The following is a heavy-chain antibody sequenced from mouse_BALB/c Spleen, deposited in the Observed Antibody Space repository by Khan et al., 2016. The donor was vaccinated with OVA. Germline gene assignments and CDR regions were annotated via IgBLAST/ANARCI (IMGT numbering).Heavy chain of an antibody. CDR2: NLPGSGST. J-gene: IGHJ1*01. CDR1: GYTFSSYW. CDR3: ARYGNHGYFDV. D-gene: IGHD2-1*01. V-gene: IGHV1-9*01. Sequence: VQLQQSGAELMKPGASVKISCKATGYTFSSYWIEWVKQRPGHGLEWIGENLPGSGSTNYNERFKGKATFTADTSSNTVYMQLSSLTSDDSAVYYCARYGNHGYFDVWGAGTTVTVSS.